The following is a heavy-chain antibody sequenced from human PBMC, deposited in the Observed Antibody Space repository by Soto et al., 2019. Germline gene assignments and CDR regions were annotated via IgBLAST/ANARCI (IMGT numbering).Heavy chain of an antibody. D-gene: IGHD3-10*01. V-gene: IGHV1-3*01. CDR1: GYTFTSYA. Sequence: VASVKVSCKASGYTFTSYAMHWVRQAPGQRLEWMGWINAGNGNTKYSQKFQGRVTITRDTSASTAYMELSSLRSEDTAVYYCARSGLLWFGEAYGMDVWGQGTTVTVSS. CDR3: ARSGLLWFGEAYGMDV. CDR2: INAGNGNT. J-gene: IGHJ6*02.